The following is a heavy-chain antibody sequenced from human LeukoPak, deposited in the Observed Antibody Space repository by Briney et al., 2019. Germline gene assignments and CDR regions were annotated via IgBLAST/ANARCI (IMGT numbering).Heavy chain of an antibody. Sequence: PGGSLRLSCAASGFTFSSYAMSWVRQAPGKGLEWVSAISGSGGSTYYADSVKGRFTISRDNSKNTLYLQMNSLRAEDTAVYYCAKSLRGSSSWEGPYYYYMDVWGKGTTVTVSS. CDR2: ISGSGGST. D-gene: IGHD6-13*01. CDR1: GFTFSSYA. J-gene: IGHJ6*03. V-gene: IGHV3-23*01. CDR3: AKSLRGSSSWEGPYYYYMDV.